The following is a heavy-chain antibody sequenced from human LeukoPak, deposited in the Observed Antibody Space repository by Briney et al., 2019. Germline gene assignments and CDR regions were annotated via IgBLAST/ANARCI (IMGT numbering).Heavy chain of an antibody. CDR1: GFTFSSYS. CDR2: ISSSSSYI. D-gene: IGHD3-10*01. J-gene: IGHJ6*02. Sequence: GGSLRLSCAASGFTFSSYSMNWVRQAPGKGLEWVSSISSSSSYIYYADSVKGRFTISRDNAKNSLYLQMNSLRAEDTAVYYCARGGEEDTVADVLLWFGELPPLYYYYYGMDVWGQGTTVTASS. V-gene: IGHV3-21*01. CDR3: ARGGEEDTVADVLLWFGELPPLYYYYYGMDV.